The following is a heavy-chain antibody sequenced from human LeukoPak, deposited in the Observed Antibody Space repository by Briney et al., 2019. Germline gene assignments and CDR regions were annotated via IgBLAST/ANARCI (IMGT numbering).Heavy chain of an antibody. CDR1: GYTFTSYY. CDR3: ARGGVHYYYYMDV. J-gene: IGHJ6*03. Sequence: ASVKVSCKASGYTFTSYYMHWVRQAPGQGLEWMGIINPSGGSTSYAQKFQGRVTMTRDTSTSTAYMELSSLTSEDTAVYYCARGGVHYYYYMDVWGTGTTVSVSS. CDR2: INPSGGST. D-gene: IGHD2-8*01. V-gene: IGHV1-46*01.